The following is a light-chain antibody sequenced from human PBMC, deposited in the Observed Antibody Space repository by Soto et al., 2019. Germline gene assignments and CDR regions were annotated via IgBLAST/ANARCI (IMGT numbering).Light chain of an antibody. Sequence: LTQPHSVSESPGKTVTISCTGSSSNIGNNYVSWYQQLPGTAPKLLIYDNNKRPSGIPDRFSGSKSGTSATLGITGLQTGDEADYYCGTWDSSLSAWVFGGGTKLTVL. V-gene: IGLV1-51*01. CDR1: SSNIGNNY. J-gene: IGLJ3*02. CDR3: GTWDSSLSAWV. CDR2: DNN.